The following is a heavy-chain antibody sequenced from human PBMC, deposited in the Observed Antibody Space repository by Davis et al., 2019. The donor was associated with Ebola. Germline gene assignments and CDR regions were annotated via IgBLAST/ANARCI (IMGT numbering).Heavy chain of an antibody. J-gene: IGHJ3*02. CDR3: ARREPSQAHDAFDI. Sequence: KVSCKGSGYSFTSYWIGWVRQMPGKGLEWMGIIYPGDSDTRYSPSFQGQVTISADKSISTAYLQWSSLKASDTAMYYCARREPSQAHDAFDIWGQGTMVTVSS. V-gene: IGHV5-51*01. CDR2: IYPGDSDT. D-gene: IGHD1-14*01. CDR1: GYSFTSYW.